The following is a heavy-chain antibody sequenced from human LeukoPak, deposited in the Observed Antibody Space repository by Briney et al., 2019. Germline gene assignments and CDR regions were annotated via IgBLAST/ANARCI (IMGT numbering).Heavy chain of an antibody. V-gene: IGHV4-34*01. CDR2: INHSGST. CDR3: ARIWGYSRSSRDY. D-gene: IGHD6-6*01. J-gene: IGHJ4*02. CDR1: GGSFCGYY. Sequence: SETLSLTCAVYGGSFCGYYWSWIRQPPGKGLEWIGEINHSGSTNYNPSLKSRVTISVDTSKNQFSLKLSSVTAADTAVYYCARIWGYSRSSRDYWGQGTLVTVSS.